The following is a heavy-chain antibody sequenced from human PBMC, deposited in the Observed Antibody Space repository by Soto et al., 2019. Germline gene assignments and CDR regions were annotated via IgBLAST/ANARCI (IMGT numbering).Heavy chain of an antibody. D-gene: IGHD3-10*01. Sequence: GGSLRLSCAASGFTFSSYAMHWVRQAPGKGLEWVAVISYDGSNKYYADSVKGRFTISRDNSKNTLYLQMNSLRAEDTAVYYCASVYYYGSGSYGHRNDYWGQGTLVTVSS. V-gene: IGHV3-30-3*01. CDR3: ASVYYYGSGSYGHRNDY. CDR1: GFTFSSYA. J-gene: IGHJ4*02. CDR2: ISYDGSNK.